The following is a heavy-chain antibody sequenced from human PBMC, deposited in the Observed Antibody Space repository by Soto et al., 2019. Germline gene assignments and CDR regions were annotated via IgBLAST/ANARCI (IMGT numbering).Heavy chain of an antibody. Sequence: QVHLQQSGPGLVKPSQTLSLTFAISGDSVSSKSAAWNWIRLSASRGLEWLGRTYYRSRWYNEYAVSLKSRLSLNPDTSNNQVSLHLNSVTPEDTAVYSCARSGSVGAVAFWVQGALVRVSS. J-gene: IGHJ4*02. D-gene: IGHD1-26*01. CDR2: TYYRSRWYN. V-gene: IGHV6-1*01. CDR3: ARSGSVGAVAF. CDR1: GDSVSSKSAA.